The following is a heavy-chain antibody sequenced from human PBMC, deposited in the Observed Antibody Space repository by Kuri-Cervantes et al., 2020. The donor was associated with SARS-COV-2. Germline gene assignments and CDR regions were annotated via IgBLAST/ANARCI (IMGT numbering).Heavy chain of an antibody. CDR1: GFTFSSYA. V-gene: IGHV3-64D*06. CDR2: ISSNGGST. J-gene: IGHJ4*02. CDR3: VKDSEVVVVPAAIPVSPFDY. Sequence: GGSLRLSCSASGFTFSSYAMHWVRQAPGKGLEYVSAISSNGGSTYYADSVKGRFTISRDNSKNTLYLQMSSLRAEDTAVYYCVKDSEVVVVPAAIPVSPFDYWGQGTLVTVSS. D-gene: IGHD2-2*02.